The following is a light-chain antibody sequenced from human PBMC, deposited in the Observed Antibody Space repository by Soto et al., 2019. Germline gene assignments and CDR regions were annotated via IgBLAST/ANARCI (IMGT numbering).Light chain of an antibody. Sequence: QSALTQPASVSGSPGQSITISCTGTSSDVGGYNYVSWYQQHPGKAPKLMIYEVSNRPSGVSNRFSGSKSGNTASLTISGLQAEDEADYYCSSYTSSSTPWVFVGGTKADRP. CDR2: EVS. V-gene: IGLV2-14*01. J-gene: IGLJ2*01. CDR3: SSYTSSSTPWV. CDR1: SSDVGGYNY.